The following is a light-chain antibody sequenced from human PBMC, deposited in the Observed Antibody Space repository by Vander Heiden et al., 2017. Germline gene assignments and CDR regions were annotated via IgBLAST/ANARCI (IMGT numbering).Light chain of an antibody. V-gene: IGKV1-5*03. CDR1: PSISSW. Sequence: DIQMTQSPSTLTASIGDRVTITCRASPSISSWLAWYQQKPGKAPKLLIYGASSLESGVPSRFSGSESGTEFTVTISGLQPDDFATYYCQQYNSYPWTFGQGTKVEIK. CDR2: GAS. J-gene: IGKJ1*01. CDR3: QQYNSYPWT.